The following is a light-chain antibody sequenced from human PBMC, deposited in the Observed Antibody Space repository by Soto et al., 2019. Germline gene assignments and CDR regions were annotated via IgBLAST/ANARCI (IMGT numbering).Light chain of an antibody. CDR1: QSVGSY. CDR3: QQRSNWPSLT. Sequence: EIVLIQSPATLSLSPGERATLSCRASQSVGSYLAWYQHKPGQAPRLLISDASNRATGIPARFSGSGSETDFTLTISSLEPEDSAVYYCQQRSNWPSLTFGGGTNVDIK. CDR2: DAS. V-gene: IGKV3-11*01. J-gene: IGKJ4*01.